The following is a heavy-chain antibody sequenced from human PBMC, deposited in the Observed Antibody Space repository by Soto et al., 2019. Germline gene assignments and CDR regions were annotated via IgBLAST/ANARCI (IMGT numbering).Heavy chain of an antibody. Sequence: PSETLSLTCTVSGGSISSGGYYWSWIRQHPGKGLEWVGYIYYSGSTYYNPSPKSRVTISVDTSKNQFSLKLSSVTAADTAVYYCASSYSNYVDYWGQGTLVTV. J-gene: IGHJ4*02. V-gene: IGHV4-31*03. CDR2: IYYSGST. CDR3: ASSYSNYVDY. D-gene: IGHD4-4*01. CDR1: GGSISSGGYY.